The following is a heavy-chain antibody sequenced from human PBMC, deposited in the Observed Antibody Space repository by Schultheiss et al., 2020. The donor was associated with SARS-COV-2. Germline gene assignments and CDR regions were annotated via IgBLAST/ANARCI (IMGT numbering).Heavy chain of an antibody. CDR1: GGSISSGDYY. Sequence: SETLSLTCTVSGGSISSGDYYWSWIRQPPGKGLEWIGEIYHSGNTNYNPSLESRVTISVDTSNNQFSLRLSSVTAADTAVYYCARASRHGWFDPWGQGTLVTVSS. V-gene: IGHV4-30-4*01. J-gene: IGHJ5*02. CDR3: ARASRHGWFDP. CDR2: IYHSGNT.